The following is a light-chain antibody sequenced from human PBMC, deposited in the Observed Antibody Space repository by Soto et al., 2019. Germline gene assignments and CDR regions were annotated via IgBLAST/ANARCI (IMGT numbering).Light chain of an antibody. CDR1: PSVLSSSNNKNY. Sequence: DFVMTQTPDSLAVSLGERATINCKSSPSVLSSSNNKNYLAWYQQKPGQPPKLRIYWASTRDSGVPDRFSGSGSGTDFTLTISSLQAEDVAVYYCQQYYSTPYTFGHGTKLEIK. CDR3: QQYYSTPYT. CDR2: WAS. J-gene: IGKJ2*01. V-gene: IGKV4-1*01.